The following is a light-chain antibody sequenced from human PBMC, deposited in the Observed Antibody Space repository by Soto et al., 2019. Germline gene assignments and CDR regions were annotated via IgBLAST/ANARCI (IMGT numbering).Light chain of an antibody. J-gene: IGKJ4*01. CDR2: DAS. CDR3: QQHGNWPQT. Sequence: TQSPATLSLSPGERATLSCRSSQSVTSYLAWFQQRPGQAPRLLIYDASNMATGFPARFSGSGSGTDFTLTISSLEPEDFGVYYCQQHGNWPQTFGRGTKVDI. CDR1: QSVTSY. V-gene: IGKV3-11*01.